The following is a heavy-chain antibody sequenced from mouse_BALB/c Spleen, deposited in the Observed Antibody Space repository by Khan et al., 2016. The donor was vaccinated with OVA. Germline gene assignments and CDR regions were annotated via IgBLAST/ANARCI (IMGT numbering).Heavy chain of an antibody. CDR2: INTYTGEP. V-gene: IGHV9-3-1*01. Sequence: QIQLVQSGPELKKPGETVKISCKASGYTFTNSGMNWVKQSPGQALKWMGWINTYTGEPKYDDAFKGRFAFSLETSSHTAYLQINNLINEDTATYFCARPRCFSDTLEYWGQGTAGTVSS. CDR1: GYTFTNSG. J-gene: IGHJ4*01. CDR3: ARPRCFSDTLEY.